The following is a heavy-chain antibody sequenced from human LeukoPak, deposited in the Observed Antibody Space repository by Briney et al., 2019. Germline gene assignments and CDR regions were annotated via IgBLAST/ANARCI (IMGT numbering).Heavy chain of an antibody. Sequence: GGSLRLSCAASRFTFSYYWMNWVRQAPGKGLEWVANIKQDGSEKYYVDSVKGRFTISRDNAKNSLYLQMNSLRAEDTAVYYCAKGGYYDSSGYLYYFDYWGQGTLVTVSS. CDR1: RFTFSYYW. J-gene: IGHJ4*02. CDR2: IKQDGSEK. CDR3: AKGGYYDSSGYLYYFDY. D-gene: IGHD3-22*01. V-gene: IGHV3-7*03.